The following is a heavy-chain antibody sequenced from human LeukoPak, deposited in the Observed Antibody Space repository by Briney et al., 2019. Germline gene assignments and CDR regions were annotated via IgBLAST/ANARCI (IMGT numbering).Heavy chain of an antibody. J-gene: IGHJ6*03. V-gene: IGHV4-38-2*02. D-gene: IGHD6-13*01. CDR1: GYSISSGYY. Sequence: PAETLSLTCTVSGYSISSGYYWGWIRQPPGKGLEWIGSIYHSGSTYYNPSLKSRVTISVDTSKNQFSLKLSSVTAADTAVYYCARADYSSTWSHDYYYMDVWGKGTTVTVSS. CDR3: ARADYSSTWSHDYYYMDV. CDR2: IYHSGST.